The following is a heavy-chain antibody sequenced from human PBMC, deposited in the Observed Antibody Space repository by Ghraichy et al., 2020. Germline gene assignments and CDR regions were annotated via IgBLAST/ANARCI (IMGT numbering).Heavy chain of an antibody. CDR1: GYTFTSYG. CDR2: TSAYNDNT. J-gene: IGHJ5*02. CDR3: AGDAGSPNCFDP. Sequence: ASVKVSCKASGYTFTSYGFSWVRQAPGQGLEWMGWTSAYNDNTIYAQKFQGRVTMTTDTSTSTAYMELRSLRSDDTAVYYCAGDAGSPNCFDPWGQGSLVTVSS. V-gene: IGHV1-18*01. D-gene: IGHD3-10*01.